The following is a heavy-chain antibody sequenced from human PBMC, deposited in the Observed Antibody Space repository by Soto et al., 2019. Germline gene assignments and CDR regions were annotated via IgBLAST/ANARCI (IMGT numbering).Heavy chain of an antibody. CDR2: LTWNGEVI. J-gene: IGHJ4*02. Sequence: EVQLAESGGALVQPGRSLRLSCVASGFTFDDYAIHWVRQTPGKGLEWVSGLTWNGEVIGYADSVKGRFTISRDNAKNSLYLEMNSLRPECTALYYCVKDSESSGYLTHLDYWGQGTLVTVSS. V-gene: IGHV3-9*01. CDR3: VKDSESSGYLTHLDY. CDR1: GFTFDDYA. D-gene: IGHD3-22*01.